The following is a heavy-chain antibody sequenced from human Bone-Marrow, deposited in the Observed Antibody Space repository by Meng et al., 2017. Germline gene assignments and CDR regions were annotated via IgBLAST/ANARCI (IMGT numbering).Heavy chain of an antibody. J-gene: IGHJ5*02. Sequence: QLQLQESGPGLVKPSETLSLTCTVSGGSLSASDDYWGWIRQPPGKGLEWIGSIHYGGSTFYQPSLRSRVTVSVDTSNNQFSLILSSVTAADTAVYYCARRTTGWILDPWGQGTLVTVSS. D-gene: IGHD6-19*01. CDR1: GGSLSASDDY. CDR3: ARRTTGWILDP. CDR2: IHYGGST. V-gene: IGHV4-39*01.